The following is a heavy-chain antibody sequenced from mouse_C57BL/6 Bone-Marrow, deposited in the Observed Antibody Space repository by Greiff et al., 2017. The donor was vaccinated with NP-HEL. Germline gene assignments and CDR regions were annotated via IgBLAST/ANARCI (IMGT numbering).Heavy chain of an antibody. Sequence: SGTVLARPGASVKMSCKTSGYTFTSYWMHWVKQRPGQGLEWIGAIYPGNSDTSYNQKFKGKAKLTAVTSASTAYMELSSLTNEDSAVYYCTPTYGSSYLSYWYFDVWGTGTTVTVSS. J-gene: IGHJ1*03. V-gene: IGHV1-5*01. CDR3: TPTYGSSYLSYWYFDV. D-gene: IGHD1-1*01. CDR1: GYTFTSYW. CDR2: IYPGNSDT.